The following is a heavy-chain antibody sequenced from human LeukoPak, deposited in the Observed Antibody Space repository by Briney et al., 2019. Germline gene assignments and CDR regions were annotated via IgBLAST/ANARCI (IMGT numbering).Heavy chain of an antibody. Sequence: PGGSLRLSCAASGFTFSSYAMHWVRQAPGKGLEWVAVISYDGSNKYYADSVKGRFTISRDNAKNSLYLQMNSLRAEDTAVYYCARAQQRGLWFGDRYGMDVWGQGTTVTVSS. V-gene: IGHV3-30-3*01. CDR2: ISYDGSNK. CDR3: ARAQQRGLWFGDRYGMDV. CDR1: GFTFSSYA. D-gene: IGHD3-10*01. J-gene: IGHJ6*02.